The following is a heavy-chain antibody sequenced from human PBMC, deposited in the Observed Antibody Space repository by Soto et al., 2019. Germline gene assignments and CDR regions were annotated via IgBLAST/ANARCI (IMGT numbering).Heavy chain of an antibody. Sequence: QVQLVQSGAEVKKPGSSVKVSCKASGGTFSNSAISWVRQAPGQGLEWMGGIIPILGKANYAQKFQGRVSITADESTSTAYMELSSLRSEDTAVYYCARPYCSSTTCSYYYYYYDMDVWGQGTTVTVSS. J-gene: IGHJ6*02. D-gene: IGHD2-2*01. CDR3: ARPYCSSTTCSYYYYYYDMDV. CDR2: IIPILGKA. V-gene: IGHV1-69*01. CDR1: GGTFSNSA.